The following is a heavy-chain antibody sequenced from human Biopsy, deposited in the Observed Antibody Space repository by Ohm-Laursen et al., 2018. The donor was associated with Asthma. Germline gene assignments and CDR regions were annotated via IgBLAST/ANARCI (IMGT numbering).Heavy chain of an antibody. CDR3: ARKAGSCISRTCYSLDL. V-gene: IGHV1-69*01. CDR2: INTVFGTT. J-gene: IGHJ5*02. CDR1: GGTFNTYV. D-gene: IGHD2-2*01. Sequence: SSVKVSCKSLGGTFNTYVIGWVRQAPGQGLEWMGGINTVFGTTTYPQKFQDRVTITADDSTSTVYMELSSLRSEDTAVYYCARKAGSCISRTCYSLDLWGQGTLVTVSS.